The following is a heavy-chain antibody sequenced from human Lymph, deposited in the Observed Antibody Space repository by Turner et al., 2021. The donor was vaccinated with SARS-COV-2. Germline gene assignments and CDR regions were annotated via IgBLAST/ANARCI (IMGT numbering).Heavy chain of an antibody. V-gene: IGHV1-24*01. CDR2: FDPEDGET. Sequence: QVQLVQSGAEVKKPGASMKVSCKVSGYTLTELSMHWVRQGPGKGLEWVGGFDPEDGETIYAQKFQGRVTMTEDTSTDTVYMELSSLRSEDTAVYYCATVLCSGGSCYYYGMDVWGQGTTVTVSS. J-gene: IGHJ6*02. D-gene: IGHD2-15*01. CDR1: GYTLTELS. CDR3: ATVLCSGGSCYYYGMDV.